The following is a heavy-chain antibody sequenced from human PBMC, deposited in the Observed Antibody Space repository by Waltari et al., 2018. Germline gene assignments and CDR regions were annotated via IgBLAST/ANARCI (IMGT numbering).Heavy chain of an antibody. V-gene: IGHV3-23*04. Sequence: EVQLVESGGGLVQPGGSLRLSCAASGFNFNIHAMTWVRPPPGKGLEWVSSIGGGDTYYADSVKGRFTVSRDNSKNTVYLQMNSLRAEDTAIYYCAKDSTPLNNIWDPFDSWGQGTLVTVSS. D-gene: IGHD3-16*01. CDR1: GFNFNIHA. CDR3: AKDSTPLNNIWDPFDS. J-gene: IGHJ4*02. CDR2: IGGGDT.